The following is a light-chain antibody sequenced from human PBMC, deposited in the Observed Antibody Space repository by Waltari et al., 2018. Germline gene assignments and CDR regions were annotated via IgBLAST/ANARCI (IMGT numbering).Light chain of an antibody. V-gene: IGKV1-39*01. Sequence: DIQMTQSPYSLSASIGDRVTITCRASENIGSYLNWYQERTGEAPKLLIYATSTLQTEVPSRFSGSGSRTDFTLTISSLQPEDFATYYCQHTFETPYSFGQGTKLESK. CDR2: ATS. J-gene: IGKJ2*01. CDR1: ENIGSY. CDR3: QHTFETPYS.